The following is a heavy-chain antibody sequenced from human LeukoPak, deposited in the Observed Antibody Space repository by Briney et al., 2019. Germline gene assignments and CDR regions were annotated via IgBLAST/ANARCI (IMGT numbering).Heavy chain of an antibody. J-gene: IGHJ4*02. CDR1: GITFSTYS. Sequence: GGSLRLSCVASGITFSTYSMNWVRQAPGKGLEWVSYISSFSGTINYADSVKGRFTISRDNSKNTLYLQMNSLRAEDTAVYYCAKDPHRSIAVAGTWAFDYWGQGTLVTVSS. V-gene: IGHV3-48*01. D-gene: IGHD6-19*01. CDR2: ISSFSGTI. CDR3: AKDPHRSIAVAGTWAFDY.